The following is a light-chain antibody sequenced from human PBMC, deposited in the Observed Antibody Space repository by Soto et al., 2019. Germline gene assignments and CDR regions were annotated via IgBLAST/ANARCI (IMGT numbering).Light chain of an antibody. CDR2: DTS. CDR3: QQYNNWPRT. CDR1: QNVRNN. J-gene: IGKJ1*01. Sequence: EIVMTQSPATLSVSPGESATLSCRSSQNVRNNLAWYQQKPGQAPRLLFSDTSTRATTVPARFNGSGSGTEFSLAISNLQSEDFAVYYCQQYNNWPRTFGQGTKVDNK. V-gene: IGKV3-15*01.